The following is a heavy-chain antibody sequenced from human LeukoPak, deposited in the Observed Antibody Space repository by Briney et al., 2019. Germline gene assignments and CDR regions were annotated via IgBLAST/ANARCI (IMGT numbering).Heavy chain of an antibody. J-gene: IGHJ4*02. CDR1: GGSISSSSYY. CDR2: IYYSGST. V-gene: IGHV4-39*07. D-gene: IGHD3-10*01. CDR3: ARARYYYGSGSSYYFDY. Sequence: NSSETLSLTCTVSGGSISSSSYYWGWIRQPPGKGLEWIGSIYYSGSTYYNPSLKSRVTISVDTSKNQFSLKLSSVTAADTAVYYCARARYYYGSGSSYYFDYWGQGTLVTVSS.